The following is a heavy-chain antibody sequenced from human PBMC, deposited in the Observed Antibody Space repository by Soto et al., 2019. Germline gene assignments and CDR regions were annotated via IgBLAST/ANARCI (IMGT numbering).Heavy chain of an antibody. V-gene: IGHV3-21*01. CDR2: ISSSSSYI. Sequence: PGGSLRLSCAASGFTFSSYSMNCVRQAPGKGLEWVSSISSSSSYIYYADPVKGRFTISRDNAKNSLYLQMNSLRAEDTAVYYCASRSAVIAAAGPLGMDVWGQGTTVTVS. CDR1: GFTFSSYS. CDR3: ASRSAVIAAAGPLGMDV. J-gene: IGHJ6*02. D-gene: IGHD6-13*01.